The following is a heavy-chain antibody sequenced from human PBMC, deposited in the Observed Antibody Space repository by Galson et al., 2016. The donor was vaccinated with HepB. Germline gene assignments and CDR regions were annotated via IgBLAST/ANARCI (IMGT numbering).Heavy chain of an antibody. CDR2: ISSSGSTI. D-gene: IGHD5-12*01. CDR1: GFTFSSYE. V-gene: IGHV3-48*03. CDR3: ARGGYGGYFPREFDY. J-gene: IGHJ4*02. Sequence: SLRLSCAASGFTFSSYEMNWVRQAPGKGLEWVSYISSSGSTIYYADSVKGRFTISRDNAKNSLYLQMNSLRAEDTAVYYCARGGYGGYFPREFDYWGQGTLVTVSS.